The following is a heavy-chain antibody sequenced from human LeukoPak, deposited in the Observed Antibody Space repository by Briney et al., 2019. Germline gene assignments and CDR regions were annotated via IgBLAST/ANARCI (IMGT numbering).Heavy chain of an antibody. D-gene: IGHD1-26*01. CDR1: GFTFSSYW. V-gene: IGHV3-74*01. Sequence: GESLRLSCAASGFTFSSYWMHWVRQAPGKGLVWVSRINSDGSSTSYADSVKGRFTISRDNAKNTLYLQMNSLRAEDTAVYYCAREKSGDDAFDIWGQGTMVTVSS. CDR2: INSDGSST. J-gene: IGHJ3*02. CDR3: AREKSGDDAFDI.